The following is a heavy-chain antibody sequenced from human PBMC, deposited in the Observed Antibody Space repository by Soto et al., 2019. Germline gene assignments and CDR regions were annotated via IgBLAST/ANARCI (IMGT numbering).Heavy chain of an antibody. V-gene: IGHV3-11*01. CDR3: ARDEEPHYYDSSGYLGY. D-gene: IGHD3-22*01. J-gene: IGHJ4*02. CDR2: ISSSGSTI. CDR1: GFTFSDYY. Sequence: PGGSLRLSCAASGFTFSDYYMSWIRQAPGKGLEWVSYISSSGSTIYYADSVKGRFTISRDNAKNSLYLQMNSLRAEDTAVYYCARDEEPHYYDSSGYLGYWGQGTLVTVSS.